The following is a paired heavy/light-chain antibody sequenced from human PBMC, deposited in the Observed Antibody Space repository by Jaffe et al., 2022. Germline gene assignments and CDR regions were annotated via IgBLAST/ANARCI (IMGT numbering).Heavy chain of an antibody. Sequence: VQLQESGPGLVRPSGTLSLTCDVSGGSIGISNWWSWIRQSPGKGLEWIGEIHGSGRASYNPSLKSRVTISVDNSKNRFSLELTSVTAADTAVYFCTRNGQVSLDSWGHGILVTVSS. CDR2: IHGSGRA. D-gene: IGHD2-8*01. V-gene: IGHV4-4*02. CDR1: GGSIGISNW. J-gene: IGHJ5*01. CDR3: TRNGQVSLDS.
Light chain of an antibody. CDR3: QLYDTSPLYT. CDR2: AAF. CDR1: QNVNSNY. J-gene: IGKJ2*01. V-gene: IGKV3-20*01. Sequence: EVVLTQSPGTLSLSPGERATLSCRASQNVNSNYLAWYQQKPGQAPRLLIYAAFTRAIGIPDRFSGSGSGTDFTLTISRLEPEDFAVYYCQLYDTSPLYTFGQGTKLEIK.